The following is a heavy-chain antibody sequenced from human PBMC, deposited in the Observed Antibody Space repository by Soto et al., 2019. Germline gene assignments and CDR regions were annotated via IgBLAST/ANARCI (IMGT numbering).Heavy chain of an antibody. D-gene: IGHD3-22*01. J-gene: IGHJ5*02. Sequence: SETLSLTCTVSGGSISSYYWSWIRQPPGKGLEWIGYIYYSGSTNYNPSLKSRVTISVDTSKNQSSLKLSSVTAADTAVYYCAREDYDSSGSISPWGQGTLVTVSS. CDR3: AREDYDSSGSISP. CDR2: IYYSGST. CDR1: GGSISSYY. V-gene: IGHV4-59*01.